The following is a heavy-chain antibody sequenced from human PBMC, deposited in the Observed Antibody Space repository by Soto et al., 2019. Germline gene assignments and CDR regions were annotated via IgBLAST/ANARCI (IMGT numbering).Heavy chain of an antibody. D-gene: IGHD6-19*01. J-gene: IGHJ4*02. Sequence: QVQLVQSGAEVKKPGSSVKVSCKASGGTFSSYAISWVRQAPGQGLEWMGGIIPIFGTANYAQKFQGRVTITADESTSTAYMELSSLRSEDTAVYYCARHNTVAGDPGAGGSGVDYWGQGTLVTVSS. CDR1: GGTFSSYA. CDR3: ARHNTVAGDPGAGGSGVDY. V-gene: IGHV1-69*12. CDR2: IIPIFGTA.